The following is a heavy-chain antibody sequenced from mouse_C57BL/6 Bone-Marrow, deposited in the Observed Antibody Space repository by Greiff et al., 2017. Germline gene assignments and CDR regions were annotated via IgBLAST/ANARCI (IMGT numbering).Heavy chain of an antibody. CDR3: VRHLPFITTVVATRENAMDY. CDR1: GFSFNTYA. CDR2: IRSKSNNYAT. J-gene: IGHJ4*01. Sequence: EVKLQESGGGLVQPKGSLKLSCAASGFSFNTYAMNWVRQAPGKGLEWVARIRSKSNNYATYYADSVKDRFTISRDDSESMLYLQMNNLKTEDTAMYYCVRHLPFITTVVATRENAMDYWGQGTSVTVSS. V-gene: IGHV10-1*01. D-gene: IGHD1-1*01.